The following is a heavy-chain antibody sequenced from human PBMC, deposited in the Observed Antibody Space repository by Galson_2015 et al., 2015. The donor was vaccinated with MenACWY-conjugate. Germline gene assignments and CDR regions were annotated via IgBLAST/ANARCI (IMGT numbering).Heavy chain of an antibody. V-gene: IGHV3-7*03. J-gene: IGHJ4*02. Sequence: SLRLSCAVSGFAFSSYWMSWVRQAPGKGLEWVANIKQDGREKNYVDSVKGRFTISRDNADNSVYLQMDSLRVEDTAVYYCARDTRVHFDYWGQGTLVTFSS. CDR1: GFAFSSYW. CDR2: IKQDGREK. CDR3: ARDTRVHFDY.